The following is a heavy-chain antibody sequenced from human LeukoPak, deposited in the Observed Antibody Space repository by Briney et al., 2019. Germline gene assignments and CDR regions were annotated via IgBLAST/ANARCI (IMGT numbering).Heavy chain of an antibody. J-gene: IGHJ4*02. Sequence: ATVRVSCKGSGYTFIDYHIHWVRQAAGQGLEWMGWINPKSAGTDYAQNFQGRVTMTRDTSISTAYLDLSGLRSDDTAVYFCARDRSSGWFGDWGQGTLVIVSS. CDR2: INPKSAGT. V-gene: IGHV1-2*02. CDR3: ARDRSSGWFGD. CDR1: GYTFIDYH. D-gene: IGHD6-19*01.